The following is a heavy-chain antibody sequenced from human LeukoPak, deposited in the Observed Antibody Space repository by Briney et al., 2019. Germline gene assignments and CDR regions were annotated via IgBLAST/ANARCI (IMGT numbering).Heavy chain of an antibody. J-gene: IGHJ4*02. CDR1: GGSISSYY. D-gene: IGHD4-23*01. CDR2: IYYRGST. CDR3: ARPYDGNSEFSFDY. V-gene: IGHV4-59*12. Sequence: PSQTPSLTRTVSGGSISSYYWSWIRHPPRKGLEWIGYIYYRGSTNYNPSLKSRVSISVDTSKNQFSLKLSSVTAADTAVYYCARPYDGNSEFSFDYWGEGTLVSVSS.